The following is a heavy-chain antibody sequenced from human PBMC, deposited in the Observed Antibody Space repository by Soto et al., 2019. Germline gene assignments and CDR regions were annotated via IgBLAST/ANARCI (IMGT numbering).Heavy chain of an antibody. V-gene: IGHV1-3*01. Sequence: QVQLVQSGAEVKKPGASVKVSCKASGYTFTSYAMHWVRQAPGQRLEWMGWINAGNGNTKYSQKFQGRVTITRDTSASTAYMELSSLRSEDTAVYYCAAGGIYCSGGSCYPYYYYYGMDVWGQGTTVTVSS. J-gene: IGHJ6*02. CDR1: GYTFTSYA. CDR2: INAGNGNT. D-gene: IGHD2-15*01. CDR3: AAGGIYCSGGSCYPYYYYYGMDV.